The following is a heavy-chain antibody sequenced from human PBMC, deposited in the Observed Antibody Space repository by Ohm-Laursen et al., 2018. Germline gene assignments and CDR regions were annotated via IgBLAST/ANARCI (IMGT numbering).Heavy chain of an antibody. V-gene: IGHV3-33*06. CDR2: IWYDGSNK. D-gene: IGHD3-22*01. CDR3: AKRTDSSGYYPNDAFDI. Sequence: SLRLSCSASGFTFSSYGMHWVRQAPGKGLEWVAVIWYDGSNKYYADSVKGRFTISRDNSKNTLYLQMNSLRAEDTAVYYCAKRTDSSGYYPNDAFDIWGQGTMVTVSS. CDR1: GFTFSSYG. J-gene: IGHJ3*02.